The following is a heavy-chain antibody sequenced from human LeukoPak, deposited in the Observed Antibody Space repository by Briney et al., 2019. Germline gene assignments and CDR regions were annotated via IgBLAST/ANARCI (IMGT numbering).Heavy chain of an antibody. CDR2: IGSSDAT. CDR1: GFSFSSYA. Sequence: GGSLRLSCAASGFSFSSYAMGWVRQAPGKGLGWVSTIGSSDATYYPDSVKGRFTISRDNSRNTLYLQMNSLRAEDTAVYYCASRGKYYFDYWGQGTLVTVSS. CDR3: ASRGKYYFDY. V-gene: IGHV3-23*01. J-gene: IGHJ4*02. D-gene: IGHD3-10*01.